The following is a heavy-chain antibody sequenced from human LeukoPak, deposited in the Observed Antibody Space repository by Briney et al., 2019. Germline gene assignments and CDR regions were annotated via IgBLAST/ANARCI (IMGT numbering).Heavy chain of an antibody. V-gene: IGHV1-2*02. Sequence: ASVKVSCKASGYTFTGYYMHWVRQATGQGLEWMGWINPNSGGTNYAQKFQGRVTMTRDTSISTAYMELSRLRSDDTAVYYCARAGYSSGWDYYYYMDVWGKGTTVTVSS. CDR2: INPNSGGT. CDR3: ARAGYSSGWDYYYYMDV. D-gene: IGHD6-19*01. CDR1: GYTFTGYY. J-gene: IGHJ6*03.